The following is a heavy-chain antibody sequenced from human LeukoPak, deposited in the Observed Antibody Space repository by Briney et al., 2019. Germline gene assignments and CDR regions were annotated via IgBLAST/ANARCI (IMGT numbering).Heavy chain of an antibody. CDR1: GFIFSNAG. Sequence: GGSLRLSCAASGFIFSNAGMSWVRQAPGKGLEWVGRIKTKTDGGTTDYAAPVKGRFSISRDDSKNTLYLQMNRLKSEDTAVYYCTTVTNYYGSGSYYFDYWGQGTLVTVSS. D-gene: IGHD3-10*01. V-gene: IGHV3-15*01. J-gene: IGHJ4*02. CDR2: IKTKTDGGTT. CDR3: TTVTNYYGSGSYYFDY.